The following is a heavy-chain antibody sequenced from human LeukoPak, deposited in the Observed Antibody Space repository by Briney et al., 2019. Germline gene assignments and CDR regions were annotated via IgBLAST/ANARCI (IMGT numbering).Heavy chain of an antibody. CDR1: GFTFSSYW. D-gene: IGHD3-16*02. J-gene: IGHJ4*02. CDR3: AKERLSYYFDY. V-gene: IGHV3-7*03. Sequence: PTGGSLRLSCAASGFTFSSYWMNWARQAPGKGLEWVASINHNGNVNYYVDSVKGRFTISRDNSKNTLYLQMNSLRAEDTAVYYCAKERLSYYFDYWGQGTLVTVSS. CDR2: INHNGNVN.